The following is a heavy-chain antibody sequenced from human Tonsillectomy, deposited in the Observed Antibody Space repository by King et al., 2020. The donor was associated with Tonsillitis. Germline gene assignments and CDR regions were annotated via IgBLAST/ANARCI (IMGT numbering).Heavy chain of an antibody. V-gene: IGHV4-38-2*02. Sequence: QLQESGPGLVKPSETLSLTCAVSGYSISSGYYWGWIRQPPGKGLEWIGSIYHSGSTYYNPSLKSRVTISVDTAKNQFSLKLSSVTAADTAVYYCARDGSDYYDSSGYYYGGAFDIWGQGTMVTVSS. D-gene: IGHD3-22*01. J-gene: IGHJ3*02. CDR2: IYHSGST. CDR1: GYSISSGYY. CDR3: ARDGSDYYDSSGYYYGGAFDI.